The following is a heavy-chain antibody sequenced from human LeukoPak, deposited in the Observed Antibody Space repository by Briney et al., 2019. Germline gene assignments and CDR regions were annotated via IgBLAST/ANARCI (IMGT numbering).Heavy chain of an antibody. CDR3: ARGQRGSGSYQTYGMDV. CDR1: GGSFSGYY. V-gene: IGHV4-34*01. J-gene: IGHJ6*02. D-gene: IGHD3-10*01. Sequence: SETLSLTCAVYGGSFSGYYWSWIRQPPGKGLEWIGEINHSGSTNYNPSLKSRVTISVDTSKNQFSLKLSSVTAADTAVYYCARGQRGSGSYQTYGMDVWGQGTTVTVSS. CDR2: INHSGST.